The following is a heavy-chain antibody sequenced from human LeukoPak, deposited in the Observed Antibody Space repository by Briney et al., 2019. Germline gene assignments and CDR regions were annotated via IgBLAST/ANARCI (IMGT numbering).Heavy chain of an antibody. CDR2: ISSSGSTI. V-gene: IGHV3-11*04. J-gene: IGHJ4*02. CDR3: AREATHQSTYYYGSGSPPGIFDY. Sequence: GGSLRLSCAASGFTFSDYYMSWIRQAPGKGLEWISYISSSGSTIYYADSVKGRFTISRDNAKNSLYLQMNSLRAEDTAVYYCAREATHQSTYYYGSGSPPGIFDYWGQGTLVTVSS. D-gene: IGHD3-10*01. CDR1: GFTFSDYY.